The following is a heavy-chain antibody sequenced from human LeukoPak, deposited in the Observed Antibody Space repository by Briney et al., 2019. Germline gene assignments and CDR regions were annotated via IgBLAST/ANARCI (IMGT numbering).Heavy chain of an antibody. J-gene: IGHJ3*02. CDR3: ARDNDAGDAFDI. D-gene: IGHD1-1*01. CDR2: ISSSSSYI. V-gene: IGHV3-21*01. Sequence: GGSLRLSCAASGFTFDDYGMSWVRQAPGKGLEWVSSISSSSSYIYYADSVKGRFTISRDNAKNSLYLQMNSLRAEDTAVYYCARDNDAGDAFDIWGQGTMVTVSS. CDR1: GFTFDDYG.